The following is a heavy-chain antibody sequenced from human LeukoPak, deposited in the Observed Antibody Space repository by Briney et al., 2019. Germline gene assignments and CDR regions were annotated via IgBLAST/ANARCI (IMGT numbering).Heavy chain of an antibody. CDR2: IYYSGST. CDR1: GGSISSYY. J-gene: IGHJ4*02. CDR3: ARVGLERYCSGGSCYKFDY. V-gene: IGHV4-59*01. D-gene: IGHD2-15*01. Sequence: SETLSLTCTVSGGSISSYYWSWIRQPPGKGLEWIGYIYYSGSTNYNPSLKSRVTISVDTSKNQFSLKLSSVTAADTAVYYCARVGLERYCSGGSCYKFDYWGQGTLVTVSS.